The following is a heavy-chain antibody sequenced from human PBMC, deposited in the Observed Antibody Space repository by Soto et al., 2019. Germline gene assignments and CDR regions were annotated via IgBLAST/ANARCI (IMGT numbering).Heavy chain of an antibody. CDR1: GFTVSSNY. Sequence: PGGSLRLSCAASGFTVSSNYMSWVRQAPGKGLEWVSVIYSGGSTYYADSVKGRFTISRDNSKNTLYLQMNSLRAEDTAVYYCARDEYYYDSSGYYPGAEYFQHWGQGTLVTVSS. D-gene: IGHD3-22*01. CDR3: ARDEYYYDSSGYYPGAEYFQH. CDR2: IYSGGST. V-gene: IGHV3-53*01. J-gene: IGHJ1*01.